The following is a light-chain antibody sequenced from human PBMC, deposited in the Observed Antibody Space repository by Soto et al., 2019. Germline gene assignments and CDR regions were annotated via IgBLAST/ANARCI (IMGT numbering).Light chain of an antibody. J-gene: IGKJ4*01. CDR2: DAS. CDR1: PSVFNH. CDR3: HQSSSTPLT. Sequence: DVQMTQSPSSLSASVGASVTITCRASPSVFNHLSWFQQRPGKGPKLLIYDASSLHAGVPSRFSGSGYGTDFTLTISTVQPEDSAIYYCHQSSSTPLTFGGGTRVELK. V-gene: IGKV1-39*01.